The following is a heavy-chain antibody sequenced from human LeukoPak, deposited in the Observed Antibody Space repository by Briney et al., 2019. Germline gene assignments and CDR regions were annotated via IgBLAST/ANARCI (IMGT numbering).Heavy chain of an antibody. CDR2: ISYDGSNK. V-gene: IGHV3-30*04. Sequence: GGAPEISCAASGFPLCSYAMSRGRQAPGKGLEGGAGISYDGSNKYYADSVKGRFTISRDNSKNTLYLQMNSLRAEDTAVYYCASSAYSSGWQGAFDIWGQGTMVTVSS. D-gene: IGHD6-19*01. J-gene: IGHJ3*02. CDR3: ASSAYSSGWQGAFDI. CDR1: GFPLCSYA.